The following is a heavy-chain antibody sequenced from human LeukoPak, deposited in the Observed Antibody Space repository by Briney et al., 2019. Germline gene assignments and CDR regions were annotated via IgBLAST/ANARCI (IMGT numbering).Heavy chain of an antibody. CDR3: AKKSSPGLARGAFDI. D-gene: IGHD6-19*01. CDR1: GFTFSSYS. V-gene: IGHV3-21*01. Sequence: GGSLRLSCAASGFTFSSYSMNWVRQAPGKGLEWVSSISSSSSYIYYADSVKGRFTISRDNAKNSLYLQMNSLRAEDTAVYYCAKKSSPGLARGAFDIWGQGTMVTVPS. J-gene: IGHJ3*02. CDR2: ISSSSSYI.